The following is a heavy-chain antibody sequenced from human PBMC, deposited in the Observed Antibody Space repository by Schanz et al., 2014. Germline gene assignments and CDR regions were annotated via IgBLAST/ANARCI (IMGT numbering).Heavy chain of an antibody. D-gene: IGHD6-13*01. CDR2: INQAASVQ. CDR1: GFIFSAYW. Sequence: VQLVESGGGLVKPGGSLRLSCAASGFIFSAYWMAWVRQAPGKGLEWVAAINQAASVQYYVDSVKGRFTISRDDAKNSHYLQMNSLRVEDTAVFYCVKIGYTHWSLDDWGQGILVTVSS. J-gene: IGHJ4*02. CDR3: VKIGYTHWSLDD. V-gene: IGHV3-7*01.